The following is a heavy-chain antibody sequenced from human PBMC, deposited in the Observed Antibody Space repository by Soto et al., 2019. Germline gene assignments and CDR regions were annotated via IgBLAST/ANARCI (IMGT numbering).Heavy chain of an antibody. Sequence: GESLKISCRGSGYSFTSHWIGWVRQMPGKGLEWMGIIYPGDSDTRYSPSFQGQVTISADKSISTAYPQWSSLKASDTAMYYCSRRYCSGGTCYYFDYWGQGTLVLVSS. V-gene: IGHV5-51*01. CDR1: GYSFTSHW. J-gene: IGHJ4*02. D-gene: IGHD2-15*01. CDR2: IYPGDSDT. CDR3: SRRYCSGGTCYYFDY.